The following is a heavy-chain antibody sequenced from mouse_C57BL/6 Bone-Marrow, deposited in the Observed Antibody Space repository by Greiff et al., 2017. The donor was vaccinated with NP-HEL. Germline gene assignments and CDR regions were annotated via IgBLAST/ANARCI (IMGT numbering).Heavy chain of an antibody. CDR1: GYTFTSYG. J-gene: IGHJ3*01. CDR3: ARSPYYDYDGSWFAY. CDR2: IYPRSGNT. Sequence: QVQLKESGAELARPGASVKLSCKASGYTFTSYGISWVKQRTGQGLEWIGEIYPRSGNTYYNEKFKGKATLTADKSSSTAYMELRSLTSEDSAVYFCARSPYYDYDGSWFAYWGQGTLVTVSA. V-gene: IGHV1-81*01. D-gene: IGHD2-4*01.